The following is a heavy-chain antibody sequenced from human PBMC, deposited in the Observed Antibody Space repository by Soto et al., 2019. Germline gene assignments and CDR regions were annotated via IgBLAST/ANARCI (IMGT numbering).Heavy chain of an antibody. V-gene: IGHV5-10-1*01. Sequence: GESLKISCNGSGHSFTSYWISWVRQMPGKGLVWMGRIDPSDSYINYSPSFQGHVTISADKSISTAYLQWSSLKASDTAMYYCARLPLAAAYSDANTWGQGTLVTVS. CDR3: ARLPLAAAYSDANT. J-gene: IGHJ5*02. CDR1: GHSFTSYW. D-gene: IGHD6-13*01. CDR2: IDPSDSYI.